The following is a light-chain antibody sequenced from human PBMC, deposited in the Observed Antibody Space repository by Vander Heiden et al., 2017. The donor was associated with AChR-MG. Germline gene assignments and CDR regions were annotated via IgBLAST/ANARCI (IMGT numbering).Light chain of an antibody. V-gene: IGKV1-5*03. Sequence: RVTITCRASQSIGNWLAWYQQKPGKAPKLLIYKAASLETGVPSRFSGGGSGTEFTLTISSLQPDDSATYYCQQYKSYPYSFGQGTKLEIK. CDR2: KAA. CDR1: QSIGNW. CDR3: QQYKSYPYS. J-gene: IGKJ2*03.